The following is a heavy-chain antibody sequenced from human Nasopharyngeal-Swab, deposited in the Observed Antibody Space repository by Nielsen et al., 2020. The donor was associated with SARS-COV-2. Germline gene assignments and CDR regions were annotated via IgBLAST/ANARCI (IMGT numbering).Heavy chain of an antibody. CDR2: IYSGGSST. V-gene: IGHV3-23*03. J-gene: IGHJ6*02. CDR1: GFTFSSYA. D-gene: IGHD3-10*01. Sequence: GESLKISCAASGFTFSSYAMSWVRQAPGKGLEWVSVIYSGGSSTYYADSVKGRFTISRDNSKNTLYLQMNSLRAEDTAVYYCAKDHSPYGSGSYPYYYYGMDVWGQGTMVTVSS. CDR3: AKDHSPYGSGSYPYYYYGMDV.